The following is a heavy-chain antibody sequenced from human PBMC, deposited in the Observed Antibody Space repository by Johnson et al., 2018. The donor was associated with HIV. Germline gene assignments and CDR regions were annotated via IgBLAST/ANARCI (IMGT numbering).Heavy chain of an antibody. CDR3: ARVYARTPGAFDI. Sequence: VQLVESGGGLVQPGGSLRLSCAASGFTFSSYAMSWVRQAPGKGLEWVANIKQDGSEKYYVDSVKGRFTISRDNAKNSLYLQMNSLRAEDTAVYYCARVYARTPGAFDIWGQGTMVTVSS. CDR2: IKQDGSEK. CDR1: GFTFSSYA. D-gene: IGHD2-2*01. V-gene: IGHV3-7*01. J-gene: IGHJ3*02.